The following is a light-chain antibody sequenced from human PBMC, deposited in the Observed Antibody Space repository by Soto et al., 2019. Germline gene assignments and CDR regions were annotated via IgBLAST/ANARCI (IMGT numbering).Light chain of an antibody. CDR3: QQFGGSPPSWT. Sequence: ESVLTQSPGTLSLSPGERATLSCRASQSVSSNSLSWYQQKPGQAPRLLIYGASSRATGTPDRFSGSGSGTDFPLTIIRLEPEDFAVYYCQQFGGSPPSWTFGQGPKVEI. J-gene: IGKJ1*01. V-gene: IGKV3-20*01. CDR1: QSVSSNS. CDR2: GAS.